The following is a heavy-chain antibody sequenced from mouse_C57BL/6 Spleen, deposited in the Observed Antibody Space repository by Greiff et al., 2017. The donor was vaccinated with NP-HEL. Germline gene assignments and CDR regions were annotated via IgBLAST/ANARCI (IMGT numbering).Heavy chain of an antibody. Sequence: QVQLQQPGAELVMPGASVKLSCKASGYTFTSYWMHWVKQRPGQGLEWIGEIDPSDSYTNYNQKFKGKSTLTVDKSSSTAYMQLSSLTSEDSAVYYCARWAHYDVGDYWGQGNTLTVSS. CDR1: GYTFTSYW. D-gene: IGHD2-4*01. CDR3: ARWAHYDVGDY. CDR2: IDPSDSYT. J-gene: IGHJ2*01. V-gene: IGHV1-69*01.